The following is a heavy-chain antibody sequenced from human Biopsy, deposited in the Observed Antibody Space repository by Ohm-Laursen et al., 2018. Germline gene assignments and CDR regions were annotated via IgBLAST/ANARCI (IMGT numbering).Heavy chain of an antibody. CDR2: INHSGRT. D-gene: IGHD1-14*01. V-gene: IGHV4-34*01. Sequence: GTLSLTCSVYGESFNGYYWSWIRRTPGKGLEWIGEINHSGRTNYNPSLKSRVTISVDTSKNQFSLKVRSVTAADTAVYYCARDRDRRGWFDPWGQGTLVTVSS. CDR1: GESFNGYY. CDR3: ARDRDRRGWFDP. J-gene: IGHJ5*02.